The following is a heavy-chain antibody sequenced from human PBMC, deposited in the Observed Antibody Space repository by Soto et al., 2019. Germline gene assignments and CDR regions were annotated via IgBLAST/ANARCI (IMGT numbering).Heavy chain of an antibody. J-gene: IGHJ4*02. V-gene: IGHV3-23*01. D-gene: IGHD6-19*01. CDR3: FGGWNQGFDY. CDR2: ISNSGDSA. Sequence: HPGGSLRLSCAASGFTFSDNGMTWVRQAPGKGLEWVSAISNSGDSAYYADSVKGRFTISRYNAKNTLYLHMNSLRAEDTAVYYCFGGWNQGFDYWGQGVLVTVSS. CDR1: GFTFSDNG.